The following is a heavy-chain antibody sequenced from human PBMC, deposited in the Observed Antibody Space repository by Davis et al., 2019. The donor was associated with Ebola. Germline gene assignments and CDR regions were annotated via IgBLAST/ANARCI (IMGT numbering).Heavy chain of an antibody. J-gene: IGHJ6*02. V-gene: IGHV1-69*13. D-gene: IGHD6-6*01. CDR3: ARALRVWAARVPYYYYYYGMDV. Sequence: SVKVSCKASGGTFSSYAISWVRQAPGQGLEWMGGIIPIFGTANYAQKFQGRVTITADESTSTAYMELSSLRSEDTAVYYCARALRVWAARVPYYYYYYGMDVWGQGTTVTVSS. CDR1: GGTFSSYA. CDR2: IIPIFGTA.